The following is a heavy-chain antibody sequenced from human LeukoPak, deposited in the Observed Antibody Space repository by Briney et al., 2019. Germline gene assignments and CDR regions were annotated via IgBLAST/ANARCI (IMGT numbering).Heavy chain of an antibody. CDR2: ISGSGGST. D-gene: IGHD6-6*01. V-gene: IGHV3-23*01. CDR3: GRDAFTHQDVPVYFDS. CDR1: GFTFSSYA. Sequence: GGSLRLSCAASGFTFSSYAMSWVRQAPGKGLEWVSAISGSGGSTYYADSVKGRFTISRDNSKNTLYLQMNSLRAEDTAVYYCGRDAFTHQDVPVYFDSWGQGTLVSVSS. J-gene: IGHJ4*02.